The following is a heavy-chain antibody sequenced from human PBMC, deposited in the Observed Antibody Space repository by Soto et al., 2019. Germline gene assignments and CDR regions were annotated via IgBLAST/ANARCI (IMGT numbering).Heavy chain of an antibody. CDR1: GFTFSSYA. J-gene: IGHJ4*01. Sequence: GGSLRLSCTASGFTFSSYAMSWVRQAPGKELEWVSTISGNSGKTNYAESVKGRFSISRDNSKNTVHLQLDSLRAEDTAVYFCAKLGFVLMELYYFHQWGHGALVTVSS. CDR2: ISGNSGKT. CDR3: AKLGFVLMELYYFHQ. V-gene: IGHV3-23*01. D-gene: IGHD2-8*01.